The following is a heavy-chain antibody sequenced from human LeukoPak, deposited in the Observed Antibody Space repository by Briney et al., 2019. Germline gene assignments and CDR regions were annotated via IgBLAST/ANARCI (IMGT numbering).Heavy chain of an antibody. V-gene: IGHV3-30*18. J-gene: IGHJ4*02. D-gene: IGHD1-26*01. CDR1: GFTFSSYG. CDR2: ISYDGSNK. Sequence: GGSLRLSCAASGFTFSSYGMHWVRQAPGKGLEWVAVISYDGSNKYYADSVKGQFTISRDNSKNTLYLQMNSLRAEDTAVYYCAKDTMSGSYDYWGQGTLVTVSS. CDR3: AKDTMSGSYDY.